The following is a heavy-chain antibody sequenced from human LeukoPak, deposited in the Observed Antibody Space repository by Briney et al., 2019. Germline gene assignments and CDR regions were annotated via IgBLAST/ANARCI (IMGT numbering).Heavy chain of an antibody. D-gene: IGHD3-10*01. Sequence: PSETLSLTCIVSGGSIRSYYWNWIRQPAGKGLEWIGRIQSSGTTNYNPSLKSRVTISVDTSKNQFSLKLSSVTAADTAVYYCARGSGLAYAFDIWGQGTMVTVSS. V-gene: IGHV4-4*07. J-gene: IGHJ3*02. CDR1: GGSIRSYY. CDR2: IQSSGTT. CDR3: ARGSGLAYAFDI.